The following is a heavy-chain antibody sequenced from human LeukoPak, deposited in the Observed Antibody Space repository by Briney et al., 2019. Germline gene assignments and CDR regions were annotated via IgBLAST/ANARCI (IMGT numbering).Heavy chain of an antibody. CDR3: ARSFVSSDSSPEGAFDI. CDR2: ISAHNGNT. Sequence: GASVKVSCKASGYTFNNYGISWVRQAPGQGLEWMGWISAHNGNTNYAQKLQGRVTMTTDTSTSTAYMELRSLRSDDTAVYYCARSFVSSDSSPEGAFDIWGQGTMVTVSS. J-gene: IGHJ3*02. D-gene: IGHD3-22*01. CDR1: GYTFNNYG. V-gene: IGHV1-18*01.